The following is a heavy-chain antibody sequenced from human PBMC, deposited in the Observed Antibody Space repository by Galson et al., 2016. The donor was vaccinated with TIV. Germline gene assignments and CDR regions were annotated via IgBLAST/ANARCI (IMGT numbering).Heavy chain of an antibody. CDR3: ARPPYCGGDCFKYDS. D-gene: IGHD2-21*01. V-gene: IGHV1-3*01. Sequence: SVKVSCKASGYTFTIYPIHWVRQAPGQSLEWMGRINAANGHTKYSQRFQGRVTITRDTSTTTAYMELSSLRSEDTAVYYCARPPYCGGDCFKYDSWGQGTLVPVSS. CDR2: INAANGHT. J-gene: IGHJ4*02. CDR1: GYTFTIYP.